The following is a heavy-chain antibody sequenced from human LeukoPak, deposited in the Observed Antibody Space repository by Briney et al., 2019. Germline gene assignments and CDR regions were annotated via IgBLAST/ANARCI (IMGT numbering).Heavy chain of an antibody. Sequence: PSETLSLTCAVYGGSFSGYYWSWIRQPPGKGLEWIGEINHSGSTNYNPSLKSRVTISVDTSKNQFSLKLSSVTAADTAVYYCARAGYYDSSGYQGIDYWGQGTLATVSS. J-gene: IGHJ4*02. CDR1: GGSFSGYY. CDR2: INHSGST. CDR3: ARAGYYDSSGYQGIDY. V-gene: IGHV4-34*01. D-gene: IGHD3-22*01.